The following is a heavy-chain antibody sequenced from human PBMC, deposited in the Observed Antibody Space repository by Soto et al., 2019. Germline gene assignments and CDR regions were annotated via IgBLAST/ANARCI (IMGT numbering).Heavy chain of an antibody. J-gene: IGHJ4*02. CDR2: IKNKRSDEAT. D-gene: IGHD1-7*01. V-gene: IGHV3-15*01. Sequence: GSLRLSCAASGFTFRDAWMTGLRQTPGRGLEWVGRIKNKRSDEATDYAAAVKGRFIISRDDSKNTLYLQMHSLTTEDTAVYYCSTDGLNYGSFDYWGQGTLVTVSS. CDR3: STDGLNYGSFDY. CDR1: GFTFRDAW.